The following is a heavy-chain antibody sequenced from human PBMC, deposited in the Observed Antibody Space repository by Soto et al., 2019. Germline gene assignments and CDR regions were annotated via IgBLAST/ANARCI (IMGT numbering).Heavy chain of an antibody. V-gene: IGHV3-30*04. J-gene: IGHJ4*02. CDR2: ISYDGRNK. CDR3: ASAPITVVTPYYFDY. D-gene: IGHD2-21*02. Sequence: QVQLVESGGGVVQPGRSLRLSCAASGFTFSSYAMHWVRQAPGKGLEWVAVISYDGRNKYYADSVKGRFTISRDNSKNTLYLQMNSLRVEDTAVYYCASAPITVVTPYYFDYWGQGTLVTVSS. CDR1: GFTFSSYA.